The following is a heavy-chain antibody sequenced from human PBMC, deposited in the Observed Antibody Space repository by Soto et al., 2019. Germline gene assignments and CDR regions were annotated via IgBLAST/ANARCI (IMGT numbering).Heavy chain of an antibody. CDR1: GYTFTSYY. D-gene: IGHD6-13*01. J-gene: IGHJ6*03. CDR2: MNPNSGNT. CDR3: ARGPGSWYYYYMDV. Sequence: QVQLVQSGAEVKKPGASVKVSCKASGYTFTSYYINWVRQATGQGREWMGWMNPNSGNTGYAQKFHGRVTMTRNTSISTAYMELGSLRSEDTAVYYCARGPGSWYYYYMDVWGKGTTVTVSS. V-gene: IGHV1-8*01.